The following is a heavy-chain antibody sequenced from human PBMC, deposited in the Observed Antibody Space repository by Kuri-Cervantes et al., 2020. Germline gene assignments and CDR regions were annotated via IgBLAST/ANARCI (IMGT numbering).Heavy chain of an antibody. J-gene: IGHJ4*02. CDR3: SKQGGSEDY. CDR1: GFTFSSYG. Sequence: GGSLRLSCAASGFTFSSYGMHWVRQAPGKGLEWVAVISYDGSNKYYADSVKGRFTISRDNSKNMLYLQMNSLRAEDTAVYYCSKQGGSEDYWGQGTLVTVSS. V-gene: IGHV3-30-3*02. CDR2: ISYDGSNK.